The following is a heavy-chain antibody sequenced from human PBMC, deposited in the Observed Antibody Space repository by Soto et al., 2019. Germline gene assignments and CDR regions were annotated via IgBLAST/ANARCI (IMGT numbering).Heavy chain of an antibody. Sequence: EVQLVESGGDLAKPGGSLRLSCAVSGFTFSYAWMNWVRQAPGKGLEWVGRIKSKTDGGTTDYAAPVKGRFTISRDDSRNMVFLQMNRLGTEDTAVYYCATGMGVLLYWGQGTRVTVSS. V-gene: IGHV3-15*07. J-gene: IGHJ4*02. CDR2: IKSKTDGGTT. D-gene: IGHD1-26*01. CDR1: GFTFSYAW. CDR3: ATGMGVLLY.